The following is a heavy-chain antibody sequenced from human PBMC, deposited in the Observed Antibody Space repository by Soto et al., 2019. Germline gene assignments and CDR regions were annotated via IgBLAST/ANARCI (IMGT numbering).Heavy chain of an antibody. CDR1: GFTFSSYA. V-gene: IGHV3-23*01. J-gene: IGHJ4*02. CDR3: ANAIGGGGSRQWY. D-gene: IGHD2-15*01. Sequence: GGSLRLSCAASGFTFSSYAMSWVRQAPGKGLEWVSAISGSGGTTYYADSVKGRFTISRDNSEKTLYLQMNSLRAEDTAVYYCANAIGGGGSRQWYWGQGTLVTVSS. CDR2: ISGSGGTT.